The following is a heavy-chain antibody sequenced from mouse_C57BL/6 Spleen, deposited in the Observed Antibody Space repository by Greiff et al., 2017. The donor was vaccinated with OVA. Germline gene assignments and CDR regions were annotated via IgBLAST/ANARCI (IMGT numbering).Heavy chain of an antibody. CDR1: GFTFSDYY. CDR2: ISNGGGST. V-gene: IGHV5-12*01. CDR3: ARQSNYVGYAMDY. J-gene: IGHJ4*01. D-gene: IGHD2-5*01. Sequence: EVQGVESGGGLVQPGGSLKLSCAASGFTFSDYYMYWVRQTPEKRLEWVAYISNGGGSTYYPDTVKGRFTISRDNAKNTLYLQMSRLKSEDTAMYYCARQSNYVGYAMDYWGQGTSVTVSS.